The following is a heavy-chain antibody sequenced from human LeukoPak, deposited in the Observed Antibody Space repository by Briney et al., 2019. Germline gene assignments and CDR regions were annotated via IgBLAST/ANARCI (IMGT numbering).Heavy chain of an antibody. D-gene: IGHD4-23*01. Sequence: GGSLRLSCAASGFTFSSYGMHWVRQAPGKGLEWVAVIWYDGSNKYYADSVKGRFTISRDNSKNTLYLQMNSLRAEDTAVYYCARDPLGRWPKAGCFQHWGQGTLVTVSS. V-gene: IGHV3-33*08. CDR2: IWYDGSNK. J-gene: IGHJ1*01. CDR3: ARDPLGRWPKAGCFQH. CDR1: GFTFSSYG.